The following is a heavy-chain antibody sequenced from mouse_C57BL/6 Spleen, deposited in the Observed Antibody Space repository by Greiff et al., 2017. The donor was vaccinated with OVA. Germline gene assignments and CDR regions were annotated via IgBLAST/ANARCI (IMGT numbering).Heavy chain of an antibody. Sequence: EVKLMESGGGLVKPGGSLKLSCAASGFTFSDYGMHWVRQAPEKGLEWVAYISSGSSTIYYADTVKGRFTISRDNAKNTLFLQRTRLRAEDTAMYYCARNDGGAMDYWGQGTSVTVSS. CDR2: ISSGSSTI. V-gene: IGHV5-17*01. D-gene: IGHD2-12*01. CDR3: ARNDGGAMDY. CDR1: GFTFSDYG. J-gene: IGHJ4*01.